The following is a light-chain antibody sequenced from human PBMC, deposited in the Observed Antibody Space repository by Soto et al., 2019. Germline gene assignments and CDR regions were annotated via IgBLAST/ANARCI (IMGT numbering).Light chain of an antibody. CDR1: SSNIGSKY. CDR3: AAWDGSLSGWV. Sequence: QSVLTQPPSASGTPWQRVTISCSGSSSNIGSKYVYWYQQLPGTAPKLLIYRNDQRPSGVPDRFSGSKSGTSASLAISGLRSEDEADYYCAAWDGSLSGWVFGGGTKLTVL. CDR2: RND. V-gene: IGLV1-47*01. J-gene: IGLJ3*02.